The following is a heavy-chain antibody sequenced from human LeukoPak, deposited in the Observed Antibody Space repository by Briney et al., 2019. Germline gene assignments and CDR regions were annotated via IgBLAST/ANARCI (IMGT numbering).Heavy chain of an antibody. J-gene: IGHJ4*02. V-gene: IGHV3-7*01. D-gene: IGHD2-2*01. CDR3: AKKGYCSSTSCYGIDY. CDR2: MKVDGTDI. Sequence: GGSLRLSCAASGFTFTNDFMTWVRQAPGKGLEWVANMKVDGTDIHYVDSVKGRFTISRDNSKNTLYLQMNSLRAEDTAVYYCAKKGYCSSTSCYGIDYWGQGTLVTVSS. CDR1: GFTFTNDF.